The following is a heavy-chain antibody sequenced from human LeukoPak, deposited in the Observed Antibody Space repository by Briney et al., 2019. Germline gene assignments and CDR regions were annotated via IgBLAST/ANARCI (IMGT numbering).Heavy chain of an antibody. CDR2: ISNSGTAI. Sequence: GGSLRLSCAASGFTFSSYEMNWVRQAPGKGLEWVSYISNSGTAIYYADSVKGRFTISRDNSKNTLHLQMNSLRAEDTAVYYCARLFPPSLHYFDYWGQGSLVTVSS. D-gene: IGHD3-10*02. J-gene: IGHJ4*02. CDR3: ARLFPPSLHYFDY. V-gene: IGHV3-48*03. CDR1: GFTFSSYE.